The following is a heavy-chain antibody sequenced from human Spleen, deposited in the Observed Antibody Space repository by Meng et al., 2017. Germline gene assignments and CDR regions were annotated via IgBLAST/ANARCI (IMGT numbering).Heavy chain of an antibody. CDR2: ISAYNGNT. Sequence: ASVKVSCKASGYTFTGYYMHWVRQAPGQGLEWMGWISAYNGNTNYAQKLQGRVTMTTDTSTSTAYMELRSLRSDDTAVYYCARDGRGSGWYRNGMDVWGQETTVTVSS. V-gene: IGHV1-18*04. CDR1: GYTFTGYY. D-gene: IGHD6-19*01. CDR3: ARDGRGSGWYRNGMDV. J-gene: IGHJ6*02.